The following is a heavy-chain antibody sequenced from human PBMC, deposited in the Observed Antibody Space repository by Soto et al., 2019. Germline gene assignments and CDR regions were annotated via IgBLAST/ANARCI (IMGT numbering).Heavy chain of an antibody. Sequence: DVQLVESGGGLIQPGESLRLSCAAFGLTISGKKYVAWVRQAPGKGLEWVSALYDVDGSFYADSVTGRFTTSSDSSQTTVSLQMNDLRPDDTAVYYCATWHEREHAFDVWGHGTTVTISS. D-gene: IGHD1-1*01. J-gene: IGHJ3*01. CDR1: GLTISGKKY. CDR2: LYDVDGS. V-gene: IGHV3-53*01. CDR3: ATWHEREHAFDV.